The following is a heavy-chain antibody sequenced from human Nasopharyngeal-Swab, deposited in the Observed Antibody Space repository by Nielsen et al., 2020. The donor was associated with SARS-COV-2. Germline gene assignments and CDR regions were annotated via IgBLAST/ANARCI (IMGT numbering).Heavy chain of an antibody. D-gene: IGHD3-22*01. J-gene: IGHJ3*02. CDR2: IIPIFGTA. CDR3: ARGPSSGYYLYAFDI. Sequence: WVRQVPGQGLEWMGGIIPIFGTANYAQKFQGRVTITADESTSTAYMELSSLRSEDTAVYYCARGPSSGYYLYAFDIWGQGTMVTVSS. V-gene: IGHV1-69*01.